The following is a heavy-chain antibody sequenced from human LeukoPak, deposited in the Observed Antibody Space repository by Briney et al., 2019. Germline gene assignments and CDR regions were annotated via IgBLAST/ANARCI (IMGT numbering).Heavy chain of an antibody. Sequence: PGGSLRLSCAASGFTFSSYAMSWVRQAPGKGLEWVSAISGSGGSTYYADSVKGRFTISRDNSKNTLYLQMNSLRAEDTAVYYCAKSLYYYDSSGYYGFDYWGQGTLVTVSS. CDR3: AKSLYYYDSSGYYGFDY. CDR2: ISGSGGST. CDR1: GFTFSSYA. D-gene: IGHD3-22*01. J-gene: IGHJ4*02. V-gene: IGHV3-23*01.